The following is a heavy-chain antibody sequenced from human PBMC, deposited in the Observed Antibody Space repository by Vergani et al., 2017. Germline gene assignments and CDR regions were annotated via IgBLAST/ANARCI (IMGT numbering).Heavy chain of an antibody. CDR1: GFTFSSYS. D-gene: IGHD6-19*01. CDR2: ISSSSSYI. CDR3: ARDLAIAVAGSDY. V-gene: IGHV3-21*01. J-gene: IGHJ4*02. Sequence: EVQLVESGGGLVKPGGSLRLSCAASGFTFSSYSMNWVREAPGKGLEWVSSISSSSSYIYYADSVKGRFTISRDNAKNSLYLQMNSLGAEDTAVYYCARDLAIAVAGSDYWGQGTLVTVSS.